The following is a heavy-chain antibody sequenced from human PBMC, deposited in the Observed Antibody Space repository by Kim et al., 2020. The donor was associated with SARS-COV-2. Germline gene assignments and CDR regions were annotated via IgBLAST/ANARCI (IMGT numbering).Heavy chain of an antibody. Sequence: SETLSLTCTVSGGSISSYYWSWIRQPPGKGLEWIGYIYYSGSTNYNPSLKSRVTISVDTSKNQFSLKLSSVTAADTAVYYCARDGRGWGQWLPHDAFDIWGQGTMVTVSS. CDR1: GGSISSYY. J-gene: IGHJ3*02. CDR2: IYYSGST. CDR3: ARDGRGWGQWLPHDAFDI. D-gene: IGHD6-19*01. V-gene: IGHV4-59*01.